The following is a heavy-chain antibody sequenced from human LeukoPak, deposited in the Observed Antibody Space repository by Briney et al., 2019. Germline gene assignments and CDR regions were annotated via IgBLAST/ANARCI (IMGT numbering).Heavy chain of an antibody. CDR2: INHSGST. D-gene: IGHD3-22*01. Sequence: SETLSLTCAVYGGSFSGYYWSWIRQPPGKGLEWIEEINHSGSTNYNPSLKSRVTISVDTSKNQFSLKLSSVTAADTAVYYCARQRYYYDSSGYPTVFDYWGQGTLVTVSS. V-gene: IGHV4-34*01. J-gene: IGHJ4*02. CDR3: ARQRYYYDSSGYPTVFDY. CDR1: GGSFSGYY.